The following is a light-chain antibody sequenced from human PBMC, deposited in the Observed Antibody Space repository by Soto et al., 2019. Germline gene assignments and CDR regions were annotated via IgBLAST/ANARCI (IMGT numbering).Light chain of an antibody. CDR2: EVS. V-gene: IGLV2-23*02. Sequence: QSVLTQPASVSGSPGQSITIPCIGTSSDVGSYNLVSWYQQHPGKAPKVIISEVSERPSGVSNRFSGSKSGNTASLTISGLQAEDEADYYCCSNAGDNTYVFGSGTKLTVL. J-gene: IGLJ1*01. CDR1: SSDVGSYNL. CDR3: CSNAGDNTYV.